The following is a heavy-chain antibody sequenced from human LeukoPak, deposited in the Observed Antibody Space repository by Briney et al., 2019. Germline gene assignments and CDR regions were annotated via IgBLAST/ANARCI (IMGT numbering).Heavy chain of an antibody. CDR1: GGTFSSYA. J-gene: IGHJ4*02. CDR3: ARIYYDSSGYYYQPFDY. CDR2: IIPIFGTA. D-gene: IGHD3-22*01. Sequence: GASVKVSCKASGGTFSSYAISWVRQAPGQGLEWMGGIIPIFGTANYAQKFQGRVTITADESTSTAYMELSSLRSEDTAVYYCARIYYDSSGYYYQPFDYWGQGTLVTVSS. V-gene: IGHV1-69*13.